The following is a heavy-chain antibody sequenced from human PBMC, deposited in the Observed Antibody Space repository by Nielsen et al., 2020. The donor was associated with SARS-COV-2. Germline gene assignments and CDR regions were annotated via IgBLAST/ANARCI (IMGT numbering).Heavy chain of an antibody. CDR2: FDPEDGEA. CDR1: GHTFTELS. D-gene: IGHD6-13*01. Sequence: ASVKVSCKVSGHTFTELSMHWVRQAPGKGLEWMGGFDPEDGEAIYAQKFQGRVTMTEYTSTDTVYMELSSLRSEDTAVYYCAAMRSGYTSSWYISNNYYYMDVWGKGTTVTVSS. J-gene: IGHJ6*03. V-gene: IGHV1-24*01. CDR3: AAMRSGYTSSWYISNNYYYMDV.